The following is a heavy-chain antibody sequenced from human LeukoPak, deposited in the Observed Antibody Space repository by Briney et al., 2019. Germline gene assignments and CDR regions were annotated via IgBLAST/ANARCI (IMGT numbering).Heavy chain of an antibody. J-gene: IGHJ6*02. CDR3: ARDSRVAAAGNYYYYGMDV. V-gene: IGHV3-53*01. D-gene: IGHD6-13*01. CDR2: IYSGGTT. Sequence: GRSLRLSCAASGFTVSSNYMSWVRQAPGKGLEWVSGIYSGGTTYFADSVKGRFTISRDNSKNTLYLQMNSLRAEDTAVYYCARDSRVAAAGNYYYYGMDVWGQGTTVTVSS. CDR1: GFTVSSNY.